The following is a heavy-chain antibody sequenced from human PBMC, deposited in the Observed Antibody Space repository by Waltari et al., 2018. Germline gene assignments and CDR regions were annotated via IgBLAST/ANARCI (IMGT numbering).Heavy chain of an antibody. CDR2: IYSGGSTA. CDR3: AKMCGSDCFYFDY. D-gene: IGHD2-21*01. Sequence: EVQLLESGGGLVQPGGSLRLSCAASGFNFSSYAMTWVRQAQGKGLGWVSIIYSGGSTAYYADSVKGRFTISRDNSKNTLYLQMNSLRAEDTAVYYCAKMCGSDCFYFDYWGQGTLVTVSS. J-gene: IGHJ4*02. V-gene: IGHV3-23*03. CDR1: GFNFSSYA.